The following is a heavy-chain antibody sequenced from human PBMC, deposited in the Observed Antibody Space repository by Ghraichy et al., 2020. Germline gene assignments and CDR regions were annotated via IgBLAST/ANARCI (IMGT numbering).Heavy chain of an antibody. Sequence: SGPTLVKPTETLTLTCTVSGFSLSNARMGVSWIRQPPGKALEWLAHIFSNDEKSYSTSLKSRLTISKDTSKSQVVLTMTNMDPVDTATYYCARIFLGELLAEYYFDYWGQGTRVTVSS. V-gene: IGHV2-26*01. CDR2: IFSNDEK. CDR1: GFSLSNARMG. J-gene: IGHJ4*02. CDR3: ARIFLGELLAEYYFDY. D-gene: IGHD1-26*01.